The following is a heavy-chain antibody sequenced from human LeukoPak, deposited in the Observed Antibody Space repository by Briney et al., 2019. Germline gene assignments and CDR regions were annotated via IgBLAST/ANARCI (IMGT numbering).Heavy chain of an antibody. CDR2: MYNSGST. D-gene: IGHD1-1*01. CDR3: ATWRTAKTGFDY. Sequence: SETLSLTCSVSGDSISSNYWSWIRQPPGKGLEWIGYMYNSGSTNYNPSLKSRVTISVDTSKNQFSLRLSSVTAADTAVYYCATWRTAKTGFDYWGQGTLVTASS. V-gene: IGHV4-59*08. J-gene: IGHJ4*02. CDR1: GDSISSNY.